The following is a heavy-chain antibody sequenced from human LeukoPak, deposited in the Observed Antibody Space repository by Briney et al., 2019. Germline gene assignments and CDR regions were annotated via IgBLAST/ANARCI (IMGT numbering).Heavy chain of an antibody. V-gene: IGHV4-34*01. CDR3: ARGPPQSVTYRRGRLDV. CDR1: GGSFSGYY. D-gene: IGHD4-23*01. Sequence: SETLSLTCAVYGGSFSGYYWSWIRQPPGKGLEWIGEINHSGSTDYNPSLKSRVTISVDTSKNQFSLKLSSVTAADTAVYYCARGPPQSVTYRRGRLDVWGKGTTVTVSS. CDR2: INHSGST. J-gene: IGHJ6*04.